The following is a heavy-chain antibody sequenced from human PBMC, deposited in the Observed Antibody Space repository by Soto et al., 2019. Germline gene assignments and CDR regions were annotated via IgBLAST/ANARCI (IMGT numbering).Heavy chain of an antibody. CDR1: GGSISSGDYY. D-gene: IGHD3-3*01. Sequence: SETLSLTCTVSGGSISSGDYYWSWIRQPPGKGLEWIGYIYYSGSTNYNPSLKSRVTISVDTSKNQFSLKLSSVTAADTAVYYCARAGDYDFWSGYSNDAFDIWGQGTMVTVSS. CDR3: ARAGDYDFWSGYSNDAFDI. J-gene: IGHJ3*02. CDR2: IYYSGST. V-gene: IGHV4-61*08.